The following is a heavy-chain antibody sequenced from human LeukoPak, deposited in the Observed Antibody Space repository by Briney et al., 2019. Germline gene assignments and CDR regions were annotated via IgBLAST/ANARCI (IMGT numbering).Heavy chain of an antibody. CDR2: IYTSGST. Sequence: KPSETLSLTCTVSGGSISSYYWSWIRQPAGKGLEWIGRIYTSGSTNYNPSLKSRVTMSVDTSKNQFSLKLSSVTAADTAVYYCAREKFNYDLLHYFDYWGQGTLVTVSS. CDR3: AREKFNYDLLHYFDY. CDR1: GGSISSYY. V-gene: IGHV4-4*07. J-gene: IGHJ4*02. D-gene: IGHD3-16*01.